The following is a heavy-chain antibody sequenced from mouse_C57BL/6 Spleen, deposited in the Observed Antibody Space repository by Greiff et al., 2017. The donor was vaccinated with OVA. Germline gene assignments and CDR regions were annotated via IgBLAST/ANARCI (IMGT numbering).Heavy chain of an antibody. CDR3: ARSGGFYGSTLGY. Sequence: VQLQQSGPELVKPGASVKISCKASGYAFSSSWMNWVKQRPGKGLEWIGRIYPGDGDTNFNGKFKGKATLTADKSSSTAYMQLSSLTSEDSAVYFCARSGGFYGSTLGYWGQGTTLTVSS. D-gene: IGHD1-1*01. V-gene: IGHV1-82*01. CDR1: GYAFSSSW. CDR2: IYPGDGDT. J-gene: IGHJ2*01.